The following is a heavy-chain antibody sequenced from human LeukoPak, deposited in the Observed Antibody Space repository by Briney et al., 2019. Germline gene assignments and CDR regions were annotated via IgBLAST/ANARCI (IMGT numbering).Heavy chain of an antibody. Sequence: GRSLRLSYAVSGFTVSRYGMDWVRQAPGKGLEWVTGIAYDGSRKHYADSVRGRFTISRDNSRNTMDLQMNSLRVEDTAVYHCTRYDSSRFATWGQGTLVIVSS. V-gene: IGHV3-30*03. J-gene: IGHJ5*02. CDR1: GFTVSRYG. CDR3: TRYDSSRFAT. D-gene: IGHD3-3*01. CDR2: IAYDGSRK.